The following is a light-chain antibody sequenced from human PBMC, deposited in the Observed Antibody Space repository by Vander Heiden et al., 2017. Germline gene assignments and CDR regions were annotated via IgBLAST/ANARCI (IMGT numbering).Light chain of an antibody. Sequence: DIQMTQSPSTLSASVGDRVTITCRASQSISSWLVWYQQKPGKAPKLLIYKASSLESGVPSRFSGSGYGTEFTLTISSRQPDDFAPYYCQQYNSYSLYTFGQGTKLEIK. CDR3: QQYNSYSLYT. J-gene: IGKJ2*01. CDR2: KAS. CDR1: QSISSW. V-gene: IGKV1-5*03.